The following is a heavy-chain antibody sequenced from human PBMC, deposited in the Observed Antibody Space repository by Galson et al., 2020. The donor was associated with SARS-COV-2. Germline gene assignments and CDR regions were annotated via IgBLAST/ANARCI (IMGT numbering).Heavy chain of an antibody. Sequence: SLKISCAASGFTFDDYAMHWVRQAPGKGLEWVSGISWNSGSIGYADSVKGRFTISRDNAKNSLYLQMNSLRAEDTALYYCAKGRRDTAMDETDYWGQGTLVTVSS. CDR2: ISWNSGSI. CDR3: AKGRRDTAMDETDY. D-gene: IGHD5-18*01. CDR1: GFTFDDYA. J-gene: IGHJ4*02. V-gene: IGHV3-9*01.